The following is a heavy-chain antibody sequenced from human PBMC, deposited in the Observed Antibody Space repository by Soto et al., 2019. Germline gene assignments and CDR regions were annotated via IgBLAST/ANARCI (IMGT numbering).Heavy chain of an antibody. CDR2: IYYSGST. V-gene: IGHV4-30-4*01. CDR1: GGSISSGDYY. Sequence: QVQLQESGPGLVKPSQTLSLTCTVSGGSISSGDYYWSWIRQPPGKGLEWIGYIYYSGSTYYNPSLKSRVTISVDTSKNQFSLKLSSVTAADTAMYYCARVDNWSDLPYYYYDMDVWGQGTTVTVSS. J-gene: IGHJ6*02. CDR3: ARVDNWSDLPYYYYDMDV. D-gene: IGHD1-1*01.